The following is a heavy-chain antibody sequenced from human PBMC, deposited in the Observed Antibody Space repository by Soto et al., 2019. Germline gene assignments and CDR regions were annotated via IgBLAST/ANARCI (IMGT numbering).Heavy chain of an antibody. Sequence: QVQLVQSGAEEKKPGASVKVSCKASGYTFTSYAMHWVRQAPGQRLEWMGWINAGNGNTNYPQKLQGRVTMTTDTSTSTAYMELRSLRSDDTAVYYCARDSPPIASWGQGTLVTVSS. D-gene: IGHD3-3*02. J-gene: IGHJ5*02. V-gene: IGHV1-3*05. CDR3: ARDSPPIAS. CDR1: GYTFTSYA. CDR2: INAGNGNT.